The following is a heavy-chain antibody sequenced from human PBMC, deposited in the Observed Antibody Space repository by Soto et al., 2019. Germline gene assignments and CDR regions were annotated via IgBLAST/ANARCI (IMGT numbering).Heavy chain of an antibody. CDR1: GFTFRSHA. CDR2: ISYDGSNK. J-gene: IGHJ6*02. Sequence: HPGGSLRLSCAASGFTFRSHAMHWVRQAPGKGLEWVAMISYDGSNKYYADSVKGRFTISRDNSKNTLYLQMSSLRAEDTAVYYCARDPEYQLLYGYYGMDVWGQGTTVTVSS. CDR3: ARDPEYQLLYGYYGMDV. V-gene: IGHV3-30-3*01. D-gene: IGHD2-2*02.